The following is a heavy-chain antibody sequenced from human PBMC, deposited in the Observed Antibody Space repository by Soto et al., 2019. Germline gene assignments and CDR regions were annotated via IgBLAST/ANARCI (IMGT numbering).Heavy chain of an antibody. J-gene: IGHJ4*02. Sequence: QVQLVQSGAEVKKPGASVKVSCKASGYTFTSYGISWVRQAPRQPLEWMGWVSAYNRNTNYAQKLQGRVTMTSDTSTSTAYMALRSLRSDDTAVYFCARDSSGRYYYWGQGTLVTVSS. V-gene: IGHV1-18*01. CDR3: ARDSSGRYYY. CDR1: GYTFTSYG. CDR2: VSAYNRNT. D-gene: IGHD6-19*01.